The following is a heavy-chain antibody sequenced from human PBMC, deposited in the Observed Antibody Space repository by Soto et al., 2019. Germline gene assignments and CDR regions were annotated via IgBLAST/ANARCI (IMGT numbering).Heavy chain of an antibody. CDR1: GGSFSGYY. Sequence: SETLSLTCAVYGGSFSGYYWSWIRQPPGKGLEWIGEINHSGSTNYNPSLKSRVTISVDTSKNQFSLKMSSVTAADTAVYYCARCFGRGYYYYYVMDVWGQGTTVTVSS. CDR3: ARCFGRGYYYYYVMDV. D-gene: IGHD3-10*01. CDR2: INHSGST. V-gene: IGHV4-34*01. J-gene: IGHJ6*02.